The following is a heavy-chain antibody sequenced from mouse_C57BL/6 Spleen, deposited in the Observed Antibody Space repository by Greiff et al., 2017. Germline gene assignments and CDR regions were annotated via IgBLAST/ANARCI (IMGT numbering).Heavy chain of an antibody. CDR2: IYPGSGST. J-gene: IGHJ4*01. V-gene: IGHV1-55*01. CDR3: ARKAAQTKGAMDY. Sequence: VQLQQPGAELVKPGASVKMSCKASGYTFTSYWITWVKQRPGQGLEWIGDIYPGSGSTNYTEKFKSKATLTVDTSSSTAYIQLSSLTSEDSAVYCCARKAAQTKGAMDYWGQGTSVTVSS. CDR1: GYTFTSYW. D-gene: IGHD3-2*02.